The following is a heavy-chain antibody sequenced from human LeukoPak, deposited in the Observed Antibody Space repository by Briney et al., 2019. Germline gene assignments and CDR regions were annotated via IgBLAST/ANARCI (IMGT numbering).Heavy chain of an antibody. CDR2: IYYSGST. CDR1: GGSISSSSYY. Sequence: SETLSLTCTVSGGSISSSSYYWGWIRQPPGKGLEWIGYIYYSGSTNYNPSLKSRVTISVDTSKNQFSLKLSSVTAADTAVYYCARSILWFGESYSYFDPWGQGTLVTVSS. D-gene: IGHD3-10*01. J-gene: IGHJ5*02. CDR3: ARSILWFGESYSYFDP. V-gene: IGHV4-61*05.